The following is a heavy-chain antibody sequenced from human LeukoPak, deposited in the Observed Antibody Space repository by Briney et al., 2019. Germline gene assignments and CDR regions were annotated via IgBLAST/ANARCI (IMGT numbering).Heavy chain of an antibody. D-gene: IGHD3-22*01. V-gene: IGHV4-34*01. CDR2: INHSGST. J-gene: IGHJ6*02. CDR1: GGSFSGYY. Sequence: SETLSLTCAVYGGSFSGYYWSWIRQPPGKGLEWIGGINHSGSTNYNPSLESRVTISVDASKSQFSLKLSSVTAADTAVYYCARGMIVVVTESFDYDYGMDVWGQGTTVTVSS. CDR3: ARGMIVVVTESFDYDYGMDV.